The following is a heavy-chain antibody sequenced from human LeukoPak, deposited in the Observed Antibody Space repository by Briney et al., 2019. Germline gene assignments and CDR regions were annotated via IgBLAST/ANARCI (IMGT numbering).Heavy chain of an antibody. J-gene: IGHJ4*02. D-gene: IGHD4-17*01. V-gene: IGHV3-74*01. CDR1: GFTFSNYW. Sequence: GGSLRLSCAASGFTFSNYWMHWVRQAPGKGLVWVSRINSDGSSTTSADSVKGRFTISRDNAKNTLYLQMNSLRAEDTTVYYCAKGGATVIDYWGQGTLVTVSS. CDR2: INSDGSST. CDR3: AKGGATVIDY.